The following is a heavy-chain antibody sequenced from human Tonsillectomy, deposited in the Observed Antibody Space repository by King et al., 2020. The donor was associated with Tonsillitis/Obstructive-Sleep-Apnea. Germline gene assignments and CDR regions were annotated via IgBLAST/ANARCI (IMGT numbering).Heavy chain of an antibody. J-gene: IGHJ5*02. V-gene: IGHV3-48*03. CDR3: AAEGGDIVVVPAATEEGWFDP. CDR1: GFTFSSYE. Sequence: VQLVESGGGLVQPGGSLRLSCAASGFTFSSYEMNWVRQAPGKGLEWVSYISSSGSTIYYADSVKGRFTISSDNAKNSLYLKMNSQRAEDPAVYYCAAEGGDIVVVPAATEEGWFDPWGQGTLVTVSS. D-gene: IGHD2-2*01. CDR2: ISSSGSTI.